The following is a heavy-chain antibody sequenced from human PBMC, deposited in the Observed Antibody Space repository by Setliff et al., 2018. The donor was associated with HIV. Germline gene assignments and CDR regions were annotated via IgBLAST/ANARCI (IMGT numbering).Heavy chain of an antibody. D-gene: IGHD3-22*01. CDR2: ISWNSGSI. CDR3: AKDSAFDSSGYFDY. CDR1: GFTFSTYN. Sequence: PGGSLRLSCAASGFTFSTYNMNWVRQAPGKGLEWVSSISWNSGSIGYADSVKGRFTISRDNAKNSLYLQMNSLRAEDMALYYCAKDSAFDSSGYFDYWGQGTLVTVSS. J-gene: IGHJ4*02. V-gene: IGHV3-9*03.